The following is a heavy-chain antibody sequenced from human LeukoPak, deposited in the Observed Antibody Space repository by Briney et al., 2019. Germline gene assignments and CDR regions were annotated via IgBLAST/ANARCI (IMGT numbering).Heavy chain of an antibody. Sequence: SETLSLTCAVYGGSFSGYYWSWIRQPPGKGLEWIGEINHSGSTNYNPSLKSRVTISVDTSKNQFSLKLSSVTATDTAVYYCARDCGGDCYPDAFDIWGQGTMVTVSS. V-gene: IGHV4-34*01. CDR1: GGSFSGYY. J-gene: IGHJ3*02. CDR3: ARDCGGDCYPDAFDI. CDR2: INHSGST. D-gene: IGHD2-21*02.